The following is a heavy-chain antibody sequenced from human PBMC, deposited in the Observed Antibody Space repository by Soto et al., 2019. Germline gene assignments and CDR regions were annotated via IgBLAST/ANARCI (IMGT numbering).Heavy chain of an antibody. V-gene: IGHV3-23*01. D-gene: IGHD1-7*01. CDR2: ISRSGDNI. J-gene: IGHJ5*02. Sequence: PGGSLRLSCAAPGFTFSSYVMSWVRQAPGKGLECVSAISRSGDNIFYTDSVKGRFTISRDNSRNTLYLQMDSLRAEDTAIYYCARKGQFGTTRWFDPWGQGTLVTVSS. CDR1: GFTFSSYV. CDR3: ARKGQFGTTRWFDP.